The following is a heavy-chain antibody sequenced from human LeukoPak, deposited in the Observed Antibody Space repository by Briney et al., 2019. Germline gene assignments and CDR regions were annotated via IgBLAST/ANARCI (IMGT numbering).Heavy chain of an antibody. CDR2: IYPTDSYT. CDR1: GYSFITYW. D-gene: IGHD3-10*01. V-gene: IGHV5-10-1*01. CDR3: ARHGPPVRGVVTDFDY. J-gene: IGHJ4*02. Sequence: GESLKISCKGSGYSFITYWISWVRQMPGKGLEWMGRIYPTDSYTDYSPSFQGHVTLSVDKSIRTAYLQWSSLKASDTAMYYCARHGPPVRGVVTDFDYWGQGILVTVSS.